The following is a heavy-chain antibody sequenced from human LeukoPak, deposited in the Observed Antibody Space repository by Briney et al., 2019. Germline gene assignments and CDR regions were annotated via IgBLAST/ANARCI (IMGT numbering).Heavy chain of an antibody. CDR1: GYTFTSYY. CDR2: IIPILGIA. D-gene: IGHD4-17*01. CDR3: ARGRYGDYSMYYFDY. J-gene: IGHJ4*02. Sequence: SVTVSCKASGYTFTSYYMHWVRQAPGQGLEWMGRIIPILGIANYAQKFQGRVTITADKSTSTAYMELSSLRSEDTAVYYCARGRYGDYSMYYFDYWGQGTLVTVSS. V-gene: IGHV1-69*04.